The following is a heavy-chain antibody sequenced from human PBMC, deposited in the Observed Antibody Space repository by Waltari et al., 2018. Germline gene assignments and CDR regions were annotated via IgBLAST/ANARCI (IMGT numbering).Heavy chain of an antibody. CDR1: GGTFSSYA. J-gene: IGHJ6*02. D-gene: IGHD2-2*01. V-gene: IGHV1-69*12. Sequence: QVQLVQSGAEVKKPGSSVKVSCKASGGTFSSYAISWVRQAPGQGLEWKGGIIPIFGTANYAQKFQGRVTITADESTSTAYMELSSLRSEDTAVYYCARAKVVPAAYYYYGMDVWGQGTTVTVSS. CDR3: ARAKVVPAAYYYYGMDV. CDR2: IIPIFGTA.